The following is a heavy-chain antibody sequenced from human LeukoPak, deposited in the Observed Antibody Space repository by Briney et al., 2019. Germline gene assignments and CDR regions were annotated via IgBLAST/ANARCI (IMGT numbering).Heavy chain of an antibody. Sequence: SETLSLTCAVYGGSFSGYYWSWIRQPPGKGLEWIGEINHSGSTNYNPSLKSRVTISVDTSKNQFSLKLSSVTAADTAVYYCARQNLYYDSSGYYLDYWGQGTLVTVSS. CDR2: INHSGST. CDR1: GGSFSGYY. D-gene: IGHD3-22*01. CDR3: ARQNLYYDSSGYYLDY. V-gene: IGHV4-34*01. J-gene: IGHJ4*02.